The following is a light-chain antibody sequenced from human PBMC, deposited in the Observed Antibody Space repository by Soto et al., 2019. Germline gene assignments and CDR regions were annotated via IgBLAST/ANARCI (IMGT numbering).Light chain of an antibody. CDR3: QQRSNWPPRFT. CDR2: DAS. J-gene: IGKJ3*01. CDR1: QSVSSY. Sequence: EIVLTQSPATLSLSPGERATLSCRASQSVSSYLAWYPQKPGQAPRLLIYDASNRATGIPARFSGSGSGTDFPLTISSLEPEDFAVYYCQQRSNWPPRFTFGPGTKVDIK. V-gene: IGKV3-11*01.